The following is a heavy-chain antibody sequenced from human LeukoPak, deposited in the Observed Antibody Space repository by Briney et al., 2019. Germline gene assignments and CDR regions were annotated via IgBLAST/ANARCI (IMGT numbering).Heavy chain of an antibody. D-gene: IGHD2-2*01. CDR2: INPNSGGT. J-gene: IGHJ5*02. V-gene: IGHV1-2*02. CDR1: GYTFTGYY. CDR3: ARDRSVVVPAAKGWFDP. Sequence: ASVKVSCKASGYTFTGYYMHWVRQAPGQGLEWMGWINPNSGGTNYTQKFQGRVTMTRDKSISTAYMELSRLRSDDTAVYYCARDRSVVVPAAKGWFDPWGQGTLVTVSS.